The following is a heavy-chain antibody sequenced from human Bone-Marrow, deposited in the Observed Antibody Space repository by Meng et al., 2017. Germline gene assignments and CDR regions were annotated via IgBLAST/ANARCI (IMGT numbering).Heavy chain of an antibody. V-gene: IGHV3-66*02. J-gene: IGHJ4*02. D-gene: IGHD2/OR15-2a*01. CDR3: ARVIVYPKNDYFDY. CDR1: GFSVISNY. Sequence: GGSLRLSCAASGFSVISNYMTWVRQAPGEGLEWVSVIYRDGSTYYADSVKGRFTISRDSSKNTVYVQMNSLRGEDTAVYYCARVIVYPKNDYFDYWGQGTLVTVSS. CDR2: IYRDGST.